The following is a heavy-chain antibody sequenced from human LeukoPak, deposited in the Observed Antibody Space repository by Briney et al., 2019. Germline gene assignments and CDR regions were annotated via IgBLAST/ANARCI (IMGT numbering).Heavy chain of an antibody. J-gene: IGHJ6*03. CDR1: GGSISGYY. CDR3: ARSFVWFGAGTQSHYYYYMDV. D-gene: IGHD3-10*01. V-gene: IGHV4-4*09. Sequence: SETLSLTCTVSGGSISGYYWSWIRQPPGKGLEWIGYIYTSGSTSYSPSLKSRVTISVDTSKNHFSLKLTSVTAADTAVYYCARSFVWFGAGTQSHYYYYMDVWGKGTTVTVSS. CDR2: IYTSGST.